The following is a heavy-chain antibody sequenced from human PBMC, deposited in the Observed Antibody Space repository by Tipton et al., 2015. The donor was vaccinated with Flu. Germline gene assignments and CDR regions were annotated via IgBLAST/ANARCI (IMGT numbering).Heavy chain of an antibody. CDR1: GEPFSGYH. Sequence: TLSLTCTVYGEPFSGYHWSWIRQPPGKGLEWIGEICPDGSSAYNASLKSRVTISIDTSKNQFSPTLSSVTAADTAVYYCARYGTYDGSRYFQHWGQGTLVTVSS. J-gene: IGHJ1*01. CDR2: ICPDGSS. V-gene: IGHV4-34*09. D-gene: IGHD1-26*01. CDR3: ARYGTYDGSRYFQH.